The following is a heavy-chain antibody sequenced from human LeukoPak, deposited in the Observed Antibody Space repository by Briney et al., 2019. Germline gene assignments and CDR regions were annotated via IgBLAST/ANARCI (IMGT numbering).Heavy chain of an antibody. CDR1: GFTVSSNY. J-gene: IGHJ4*02. Sequence: GGSLRLSCAASGFTVSSNYMSWVRQAPGKGLEWVSVIYSGGSTHYADSVKGRFTISRDNSKNTLYLQMNSLRAEDTAVYYCASSRVKPYYFDYWGQGTLVTVSS. CDR3: ASSRVKPYYFDY. V-gene: IGHV3-53*01. CDR2: IYSGGST. D-gene: IGHD6-13*01.